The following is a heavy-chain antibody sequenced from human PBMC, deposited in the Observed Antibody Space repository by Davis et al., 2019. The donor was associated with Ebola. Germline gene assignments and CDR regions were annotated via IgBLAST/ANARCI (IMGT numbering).Heavy chain of an antibody. V-gene: IGHV4-34*01. D-gene: IGHD4-17*01. Sequence: MPSETLSLTCAVYGGTFSDYYWTWIRQPLGKGLEWIGEVDHSGSTNYNPSLKSRVTISVDTSKNQFSLKLSSVTAADTAVYYCARTRSVTFDAFDIWGQGTMVTVSS. J-gene: IGHJ3*02. CDR1: GGTFSDYY. CDR3: ARTRSVTFDAFDI. CDR2: VDHSGST.